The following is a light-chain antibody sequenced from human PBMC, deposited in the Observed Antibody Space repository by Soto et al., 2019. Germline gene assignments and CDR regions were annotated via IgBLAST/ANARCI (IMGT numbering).Light chain of an antibody. CDR1: SSDIGTYDY. Sequence: QSVLTQPPSASGSPGQSVTISCTGTSSDIGTYDYVSWYQHLPDKAPKLIIYEVSKRPSGVPDRFSGSKSGNTASLTVSGLQAEDECDYYCCSYGGGNNFYVFGTGTKVTVL. J-gene: IGLJ1*01. CDR3: CSYGGGNNFYV. V-gene: IGLV2-8*01. CDR2: EVS.